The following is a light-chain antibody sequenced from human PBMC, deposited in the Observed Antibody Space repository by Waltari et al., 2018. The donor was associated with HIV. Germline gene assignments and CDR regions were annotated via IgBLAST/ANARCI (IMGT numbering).Light chain of an antibody. CDR3: MQVLESPAT. J-gene: IGKJ3*01. V-gene: IGKV2-28*01. CDR2: LGS. CDR1: QSLLHSNGKNY. Sequence: GEPASISCRSSQSLLHSNGKNYFDWYLQKPGQSPQLLIYLGSNRASGVPDRFSGSGSGTDFTLKISRVEAEDVGVYYCMQVLESPATFGPGTKVDVK.